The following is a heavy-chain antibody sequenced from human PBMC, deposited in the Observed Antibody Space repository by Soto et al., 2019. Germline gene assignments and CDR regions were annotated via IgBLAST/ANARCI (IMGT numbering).Heavy chain of an antibody. CDR1: GFTFSNFA. D-gene: IGHD3-16*01. Sequence: EVQLLESGGGLVQPGGSLRLSCAASGFTFSNFAMSWVRQAPGKGLEWVSRIFGGGGGPCYADSVKGRFTISRDNSKNTVYLQMNGLRAEDTGVYYCAKMRGMEVWAYALDFWGQGTLVAVSS. CDR2: IFGGGGGP. V-gene: IGHV3-23*01. J-gene: IGHJ4*02. CDR3: AKMRGMEVWAYALDF.